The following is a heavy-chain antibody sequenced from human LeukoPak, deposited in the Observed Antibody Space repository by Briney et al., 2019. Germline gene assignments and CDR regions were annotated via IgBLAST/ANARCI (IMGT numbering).Heavy chain of an antibody. CDR1: GGSMNSYY. D-gene: IGHD3-9*01. V-gene: IGHV4-59*08. J-gene: IGHJ4*02. Sequence: SETLSLTCGVSGGSMNSYYWSWIRLSPGKGLEWIGYIYYSGSTNYNPSLKSRVTISVDTSKNQFSLKLSSVTAADTAVYYCARHVWLQPFDYWGQGTLVTVSS. CDR2: IYYSGST. CDR3: ARHVWLQPFDY.